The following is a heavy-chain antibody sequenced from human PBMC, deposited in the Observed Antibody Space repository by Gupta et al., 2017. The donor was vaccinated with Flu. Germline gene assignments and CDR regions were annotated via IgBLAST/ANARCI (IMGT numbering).Heavy chain of an antibody. V-gene: IGHV4-34*01. CDR3: ARAKYCSSTSCRKRSQNHRYYYYMDV. D-gene: IGHD2-2*01. CDR2: INHSGST. J-gene: IGHJ6*03. CDR1: GGSFSGYY. Sequence: QVQLQQWGAGLLKPSETLSLTCAVYGGSFSGYYWSWIRQPPGKGLEWIGEINHSGSTNYNPSLKSRVTISVDTSKNQFSLKLSSVTAADTAVYYCARAKYCSSTSCRKRSQNHRYYYYMDVWGKGTTVTVSS.